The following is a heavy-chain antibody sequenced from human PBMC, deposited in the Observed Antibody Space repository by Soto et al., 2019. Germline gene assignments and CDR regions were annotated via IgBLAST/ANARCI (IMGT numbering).Heavy chain of an antibody. V-gene: IGHV1-18*01. CDR3: ARDFAQGAVATPGRY. CDR2: ISVYNSNT. CDR1: GYTFTGYG. Sequence: GASVKVSCKASGYTFTGYGFSWVRQAPGHGLEWMGWISVYNSNTNYAKKFQGRVTMTADTSTSTAYMELRSLRSDDTAVYFCARDFAQGAVATPGRYWGQGSLVTVSS. J-gene: IGHJ4*02. D-gene: IGHD6-19*01.